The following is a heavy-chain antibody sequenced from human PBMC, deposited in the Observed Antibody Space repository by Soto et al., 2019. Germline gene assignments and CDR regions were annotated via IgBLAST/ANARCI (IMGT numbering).Heavy chain of an antibody. V-gene: IGHV1-69*02. CDR2: IIPILGIA. J-gene: IGHJ4*02. Sequence: QVQLVQSGAEVKKPGSSVKVSCKASGGTFSSYTISWVRQAPGQGLEWMGRIIPILGIANYAQKYQGRVTITADKSTSTAYMELSSLRSEDTAVYYCARGNDGDPGVHDYWGQGTLVTVSS. CDR3: ARGNDGDPGVHDY. D-gene: IGHD4-17*01. CDR1: GGTFSSYT.